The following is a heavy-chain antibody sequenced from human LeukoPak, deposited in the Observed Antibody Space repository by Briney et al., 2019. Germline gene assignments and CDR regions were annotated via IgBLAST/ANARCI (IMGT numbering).Heavy chain of an antibody. J-gene: IGHJ3*02. CDR3: AKDSVVRGVRDAFDI. CDR2: IKQDGSEK. D-gene: IGHD3-10*01. V-gene: IGHV3-7*03. Sequence: PGGSLRLSCTASGFTFSTYWMHWVRQAPGKGLEWVATIKQDGSEKYYVDSVKGRFTISRDNSKNTLYLQMNSLRAEDTAVYYCAKDSVVRGVRDAFDIWGQGTMVTVSS. CDR1: GFTFSTYW.